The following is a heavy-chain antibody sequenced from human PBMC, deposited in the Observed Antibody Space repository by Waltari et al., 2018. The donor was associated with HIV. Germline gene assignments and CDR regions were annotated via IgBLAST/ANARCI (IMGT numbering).Heavy chain of an antibody. CDR3: AKTVPTVTSIFEGFDV. D-gene: IGHD4-17*01. Sequence: QLLESGGGLWRPGGSLRPSCVGSGFRSNNFAWNWVRQAPGQGLEWLSSISGSGGNKYYADSVKGRISISRENSKNTVYLQINSLRVDDTAIYYCAKTVPTVTSIFEGFDVWGQGAMVTVSS. CDR2: ISGSGGNK. J-gene: IGHJ3*01. V-gene: IGHV3-23*01. CDR1: GFRSNNFA.